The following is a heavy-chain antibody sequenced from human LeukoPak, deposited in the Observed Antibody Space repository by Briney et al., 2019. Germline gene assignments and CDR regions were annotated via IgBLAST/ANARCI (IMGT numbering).Heavy chain of an antibody. CDR3: ARARVRGHSHKAGYNWFDP. V-gene: IGHV4-34*01. D-gene: IGHD3-10*01. Sequence: SETLSLTCAVYGGSFSGYYGSWIRQPPGKGLEWIGEINHSGSTNYNPSLKSRVTISVDTSKNQFSLKLSSVTAADTAVYYCARARVRGHSHKAGYNWFDPWGQGTLVTVSS. CDR2: INHSGST. CDR1: GGSFSGYY. J-gene: IGHJ5*02.